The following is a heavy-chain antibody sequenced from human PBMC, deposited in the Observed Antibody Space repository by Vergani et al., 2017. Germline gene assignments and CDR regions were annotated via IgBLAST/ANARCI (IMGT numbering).Heavy chain of an antibody. Sequence: QSQLVQSGDEVKKPGASVKVSCKTSGYSFINYGISWVRQAPGQGLEWLGWVSPYNGNTNYGQKIQGRVTMTTDTSTRTAYMQLRSLTFDDTAVYYCARAMHDPRNYQYTYYMDVWGRGTAVSVSS. V-gene: IGHV1-18*01. J-gene: IGHJ6*03. CDR3: ARAMHDPRNYQYTYYMDV. CDR1: GYSFINYG. CDR2: VSPYNGNT. D-gene: IGHD1-1*01.